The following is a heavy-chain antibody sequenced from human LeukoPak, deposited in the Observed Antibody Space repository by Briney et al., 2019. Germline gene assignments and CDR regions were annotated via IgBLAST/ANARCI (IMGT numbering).Heavy chain of an antibody. CDR3: ARDGDYSSGWRAFDY. V-gene: IGHV3-48*02. D-gene: IGHD6-19*01. J-gene: IGHJ4*02. CDR1: GFTFSSYS. Sequence: GGSLRLSCAASGFTFSSYSMNWVRQAPGKGLEWVSYISSSSSTTYYADSVKGRFTISRDNAKNSLYLQMNSLRDEDTAVYYCARDGDYSSGWRAFDYWGQGTLVTVSS. CDR2: ISSSSSTT.